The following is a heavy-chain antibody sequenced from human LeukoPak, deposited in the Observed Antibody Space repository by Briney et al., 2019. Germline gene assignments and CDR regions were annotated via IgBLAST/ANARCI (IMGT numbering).Heavy chain of an antibody. D-gene: IGHD4-11*01. J-gene: IGHJ4*02. Sequence: ASVTVSCKASGYTFTSYDINWVRQATGQGIEWMGWMNPNSGNTGYAQKFQGRVTMTRNTSISTAYMELSSLRSEDTAVYYCARVKRGYSNYALGYWGQGTLVTVSS. CDR1: GYTFTSYD. CDR3: ARVKRGYSNYALGY. CDR2: MNPNSGNT. V-gene: IGHV1-8*01.